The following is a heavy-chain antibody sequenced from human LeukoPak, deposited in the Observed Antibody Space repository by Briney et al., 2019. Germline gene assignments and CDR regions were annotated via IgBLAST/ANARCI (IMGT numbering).Heavy chain of an antibody. J-gene: IGHJ3*02. D-gene: IGHD3-9*01. V-gene: IGHV1-2*02. CDR3: ARGLGPRYFDWSNFRHDAFDI. Sequence: ASVKGSCKASGYTFTGYYMHWVRQAPGQGLEWMGWINPTSGGTNYAQKFQGRVTMTRDTSISTAYMELSRLRSDDTAVYYCARGLGPRYFDWSNFRHDAFDIWGQGTMVTVSS. CDR2: INPTSGGT. CDR1: GYTFTGYY.